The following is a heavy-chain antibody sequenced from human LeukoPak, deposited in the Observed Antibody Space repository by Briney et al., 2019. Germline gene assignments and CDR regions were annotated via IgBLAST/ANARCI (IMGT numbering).Heavy chain of an antibody. CDR2: IYYSGST. CDR1: GGSISSSSYY. J-gene: IGHJ5*02. Sequence: PSETLSLTCTVSGGSISSSSYYWGWIRQPPGKGLEWIGSIYYSGSTYYNPSLKSRVTISVDTSKNQFSLKLSSVTAADTAVYYCARLASSWCFDPWGQGTLVTVSS. D-gene: IGHD6-13*01. V-gene: IGHV4-39*07. CDR3: ARLASSWCFDP.